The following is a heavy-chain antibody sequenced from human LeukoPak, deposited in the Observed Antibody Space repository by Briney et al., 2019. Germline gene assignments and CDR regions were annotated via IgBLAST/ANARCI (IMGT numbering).Heavy chain of an antibody. CDR1: GGSFSSGFYY. V-gene: IGHV4-61*02. CDR2: IYTSGTT. J-gene: IGHJ4*02. CDR3: AADFRH. Sequence: SETLSLTCTVSGGSFSSGFYYWSWIRQPAGKGLEWIGRIYTSGTTNYNPSLKSRVTMSVDTSKNQFSMKMNSVTGADTAVYYCAADFRHWGQGTLVTVSS.